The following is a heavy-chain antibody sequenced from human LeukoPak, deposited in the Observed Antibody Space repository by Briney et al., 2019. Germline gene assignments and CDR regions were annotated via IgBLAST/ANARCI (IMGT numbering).Heavy chain of an antibody. CDR3: ATLAYCGGDCYSPGFDY. V-gene: IGHV3-23*01. Sequence: PGGSLRLSCAASGFTFSSYAMSWVRQAPGKGLEWVSAISGSGGSTYYADSVKGRFTISRDNSKNTLYLQMNGLRAEDTAVYYCATLAYCGGDCYSPGFDYWGQGTLVTVSS. D-gene: IGHD2-21*02. J-gene: IGHJ4*02. CDR1: GFTFSSYA. CDR2: ISGSGGST.